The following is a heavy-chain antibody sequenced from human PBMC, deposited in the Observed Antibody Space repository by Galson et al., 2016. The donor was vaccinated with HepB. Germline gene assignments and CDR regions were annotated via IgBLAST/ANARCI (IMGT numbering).Heavy chain of an antibody. D-gene: IGHD4/OR15-4a*01. V-gene: IGHV3-21*01. Sequence: SLRLSCAASGFSFSSYSMNWVRQAPGKGLEWVSSISSRSTYIHYADSVEGRFTISRDNAKNSLYLQMNSLRVEDTAVYYCAREEGGSTMATHWFDPWGQGTLVIVSS. CDR2: ISSRSTYI. CDR3: AREEGGSTMATHWFDP. CDR1: GFSFSSYS. J-gene: IGHJ5*02.